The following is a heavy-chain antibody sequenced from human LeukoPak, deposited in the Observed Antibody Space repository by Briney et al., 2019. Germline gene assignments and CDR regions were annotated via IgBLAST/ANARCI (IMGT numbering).Heavy chain of an antibody. CDR3: TAEKNGSPHY. D-gene: IGHD2-8*01. J-gene: IGHJ4*02. Sequence: PSETLSLTCTVSRGSVSSSTYYWSWVRQPPGKGLEWIASIYYTGSTYYNPSLKSRVTISLDMSKNEFFLTMTSVTAADTAVYFCTAEKNGSPHYWGQGTQVTASS. V-gene: IGHV4-39*07. CDR2: IYYTGST. CDR1: RGSVSSSTYY.